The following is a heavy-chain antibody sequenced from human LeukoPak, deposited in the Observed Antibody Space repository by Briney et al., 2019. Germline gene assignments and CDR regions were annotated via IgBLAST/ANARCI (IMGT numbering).Heavy chain of an antibody. CDR3: ARGSTAMAFDY. CDR2: ISSSSSHI. CDR1: GFTFSGYS. D-gene: IGHD5-18*01. J-gene: IGHJ4*02. V-gene: IGHV3-21*01. Sequence: GGSLRLSCAASGFTFSGYSMNWVRQAPGKGLEWVSSISSSSSHIYYADSVKGRFTISRDNAKNSLYLQMNSLRAEDTAVYYCARGSTAMAFDYWGQGTLVTVSS.